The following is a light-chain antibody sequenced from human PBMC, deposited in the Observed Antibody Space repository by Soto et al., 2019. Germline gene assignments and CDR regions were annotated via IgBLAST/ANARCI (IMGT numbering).Light chain of an antibody. J-gene: IGLJ2*01. CDR2: DVS. CDR3: SSYARSSPVV. Sequence: QSALTQPASVSGSPGQSITISCTGTSSDVGGYNYVSWYQQHPGKAPKLMIFDVSDRPSGVSDRVSGSKSGNRASLTISGLQAEYEADYYCSSYARSSPVVFGGGTKLTVL. V-gene: IGLV2-14*01. CDR1: SSDVGGYNY.